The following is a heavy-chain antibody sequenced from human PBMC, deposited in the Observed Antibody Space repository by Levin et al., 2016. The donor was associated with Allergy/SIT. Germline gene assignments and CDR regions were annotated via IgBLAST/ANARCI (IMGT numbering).Heavy chain of an antibody. CDR1: GFTFSSYA. CDR3: AKDYYDSSGYYSQGA. CDR2: ISGSGGST. V-gene: IGHV3-23*01. D-gene: IGHD3-22*01. J-gene: IGHJ5*02. Sequence: GGSLRLSCAASGFTFSSYAMSWVRQAPGKGLEWVSAISGSGGSTYYADSVKGRFTISRDNSKNTLYLQMNSLRAEDTAVYYCAKDYYDSSGYYSQGAWGQGTLVTVSS.